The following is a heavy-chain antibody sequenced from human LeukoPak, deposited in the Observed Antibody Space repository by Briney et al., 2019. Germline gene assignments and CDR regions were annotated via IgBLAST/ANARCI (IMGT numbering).Heavy chain of an antibody. J-gene: IGHJ3*02. V-gene: IGHV1-24*01. D-gene: IGHD2-15*01. CDR2: FDPEDGET. Sequence: ASVKVSCKVSGYTLTELSMHWVRQAPGKGLEWMGGFDPEDGETIYAQKFQGRVTMTEDTSTDTAYMELSSLRSDDTAVYYCARDHRVAASDAFDIWGQGTMVTVSS. CDR3: ARDHRVAASDAFDI. CDR1: GYTLTELS.